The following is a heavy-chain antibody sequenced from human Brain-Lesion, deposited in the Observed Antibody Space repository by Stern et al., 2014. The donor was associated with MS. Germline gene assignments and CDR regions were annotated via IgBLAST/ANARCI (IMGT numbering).Heavy chain of an antibody. V-gene: IGHV4-39*01. D-gene: IGHD5-12*01. J-gene: IGHJ4*02. CDR1: GGSISRSTYY. CDR3: ARHDGWLPHY. CDR2: IYYSGTT. Sequence: VQLLESGPGLVKPSETLSLTCSVSGGSISRSTYYWGWIRQPPGKGLEWIGSIYYSGTTYYNPSLKSRVTIDTSTNQLSLGLTPVTAADTAVYYCARHDGWLPHYWSQGTLVTVSA.